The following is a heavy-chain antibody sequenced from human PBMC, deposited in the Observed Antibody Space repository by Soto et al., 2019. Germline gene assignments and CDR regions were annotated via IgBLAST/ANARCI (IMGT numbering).Heavy chain of an antibody. D-gene: IGHD1-26*01. J-gene: IGHJ1*01. CDR3: ARDLAKWYSGSYAPREYFQH. Sequence: PGGSLRLSCAASGFTFSDYYMSWIRQAPRKGLEGGSYISSSSSYTNYADSVKGRFTISRDNAKNSLYLQMNSLRAEDTAVYYCARDLAKWYSGSYAPREYFQHWGQGP. CDR2: ISSSSSYT. CDR1: GFTFSDYY. V-gene: IGHV3-11*06.